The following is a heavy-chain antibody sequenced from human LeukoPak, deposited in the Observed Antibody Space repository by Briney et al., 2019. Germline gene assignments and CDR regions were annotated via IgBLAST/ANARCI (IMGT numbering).Heavy chain of an antibody. D-gene: IGHD6-13*01. J-gene: IGHJ4*02. V-gene: IGHV1-69*05. Sequence: ASVKVSCKASGGTFSSYAISWVRQAPGQGLEWMGRIIPIFGTASYAQKFQGRVTITTDESTSTAYMELSSLRSEDTAVYYCATLPGIAAAGTSYWGQGTLVTVSS. CDR3: ATLPGIAAAGTSY. CDR2: IIPIFGTA. CDR1: GGTFSSYA.